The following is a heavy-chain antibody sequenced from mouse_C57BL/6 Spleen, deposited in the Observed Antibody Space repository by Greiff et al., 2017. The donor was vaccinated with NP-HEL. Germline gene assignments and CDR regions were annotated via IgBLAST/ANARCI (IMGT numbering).Heavy chain of an antibody. CDR3: ARPLDWYFDV. CDR2: ISSGSSTI. Sequence: EVQGVESGGGLVKPGGSLKLSCAASGFTFSDYGMHWVRQAPEKGLEWVAYISSGSSTIYYADTVKGRFTISRDNAKNTLFLKMSSLRSEDTAMYYCARPLDWYFDVWGTGTTVTVSS. D-gene: IGHD1-3*01. J-gene: IGHJ1*03. V-gene: IGHV5-17*01. CDR1: GFTFSDYG.